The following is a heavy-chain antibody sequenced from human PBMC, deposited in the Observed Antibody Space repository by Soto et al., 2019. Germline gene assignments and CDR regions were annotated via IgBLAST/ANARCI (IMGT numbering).Heavy chain of an antibody. CDR2: INHSGST. V-gene: IGHV4-34*01. CDR3: ARGDYYGSGSPTRY. Sequence: SETLSLTCAVYGGSFSGYYWSWIRQPPGKGLEWIGEINHSGSTNYNPSLKSRVTISVDTSKNQFSLKLSSVTAADTAVYYCARGDYYGSGSPTRYWGQGTLVTVSS. D-gene: IGHD3-10*01. CDR1: GGSFSGYY. J-gene: IGHJ4*02.